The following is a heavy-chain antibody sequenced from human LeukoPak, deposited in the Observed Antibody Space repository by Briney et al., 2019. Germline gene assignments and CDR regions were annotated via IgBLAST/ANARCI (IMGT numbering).Heavy chain of an antibody. D-gene: IGHD3-22*01. CDR3: ARDSDSSGLGGAFEI. CDR1: GFTFSSYS. V-gene: IGHV3-21*01. J-gene: IGHJ3*02. Sequence: PGGSLRLSCAASGFTFSSYSMNWVRQAPGKGLEWVSSISSSSSYIYYADSVKGRFTISRDNAKNSLYLQMNSLRAEDTAVYYCARDSDSSGLGGAFEIWGQGTMVTVSS. CDR2: ISSSSSYI.